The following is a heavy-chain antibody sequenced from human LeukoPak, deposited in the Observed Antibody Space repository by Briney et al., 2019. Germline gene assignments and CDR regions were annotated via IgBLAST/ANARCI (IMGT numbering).Heavy chain of an antibody. CDR3: ARGWFGELFGLAFDI. Sequence: SVKVSCRASGGTFSSYAISWVRQAPGQGLEWMGGIIPIFGTANYAQKFQGRVTITADKSTSTAYMELSSLRSEDTAVYYCARGWFGELFGLAFDIWGQGTMVTVSS. J-gene: IGHJ3*02. V-gene: IGHV1-69*06. D-gene: IGHD3-10*01. CDR1: GGTFSSYA. CDR2: IIPIFGTA.